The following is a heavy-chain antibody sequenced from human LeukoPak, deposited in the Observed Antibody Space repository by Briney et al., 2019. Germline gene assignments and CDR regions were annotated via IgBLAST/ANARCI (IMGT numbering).Heavy chain of an antibody. CDR2: ISSSSSYI. J-gene: IGHJ4*02. Sequence: PGGSLRLSCAASGFTFSSYSMNWVRQAPGKGLEWVSSISSSSSYIYYADSVKGRFTISRDNAKNSLCLQMNSLRAEDTAVYYCARVGGGQQLVRGYFDYWGQGTLVTVSS. D-gene: IGHD6-13*01. V-gene: IGHV3-21*01. CDR3: ARVGGGQQLVRGYFDY. CDR1: GFTFSSYS.